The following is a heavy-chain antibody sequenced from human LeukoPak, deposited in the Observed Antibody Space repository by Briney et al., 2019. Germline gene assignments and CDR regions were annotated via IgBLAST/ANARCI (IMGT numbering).Heavy chain of an antibody. V-gene: IGHV3-30*18. CDR3: AKSGSYDKIPYYFDY. CDR1: GFTFCSYG. CDR2: ISYDGSNK. J-gene: IGHJ4*02. D-gene: IGHD1-26*01. Sequence: GGSLRLSCAASGFTFCSYGMHWVRQAPGKGLEWVAVISYDGSNKYYADSVKGRFTISRDNSKNTLYLQMNSLRAEDTAVYYCAKSGSYDKIPYYFDYWGQGTLVTVSS.